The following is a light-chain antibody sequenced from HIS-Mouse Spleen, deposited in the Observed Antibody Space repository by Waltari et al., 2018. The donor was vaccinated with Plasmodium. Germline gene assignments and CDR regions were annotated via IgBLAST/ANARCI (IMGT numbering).Light chain of an antibody. J-gene: IGKJ1*01. Sequence: DIQITQSPSSLSASVVYRVTITCRASQSISSYLNWYQQKPGKAPKLLIYAASSLQSGVPSRFSGSGSGTDFTLTISSLQPEDFATYYCQQSYSTPWTFGQGTKVEIK. CDR1: QSISSY. CDR3: QQSYSTPWT. V-gene: IGKV1-39*01. CDR2: AAS.